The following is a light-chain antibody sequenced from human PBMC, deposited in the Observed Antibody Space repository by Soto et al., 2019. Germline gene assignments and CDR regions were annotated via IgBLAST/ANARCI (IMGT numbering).Light chain of an antibody. J-gene: IGKJ1*01. Sequence: EIVLTQSPGTLSLSPGERATLSCRASQSVSSSYLAWYQQKPGQAPRLLIYGASSRATGIPDRISGSGSGTDFTLTISRLEPEDFAVYYWHQYGSSPSTFGQGTEVEIK. CDR2: GAS. CDR3: HQYGSSPST. V-gene: IGKV3-20*01. CDR1: QSVSSSY.